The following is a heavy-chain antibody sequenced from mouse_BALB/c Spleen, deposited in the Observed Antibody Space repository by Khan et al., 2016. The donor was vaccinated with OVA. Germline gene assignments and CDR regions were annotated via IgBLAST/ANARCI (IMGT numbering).Heavy chain of an antibody. CDR1: GYTFTDFA. V-gene: IGHV1S137*01. D-gene: IGHD2-2*01. CDR3: ARGGGNDRFSY. J-gene: IGHJ3*01. Sequence: QVQLQQSGPELVRPGVSVKISCKGSGYTFTDFAMHWVKQSHAKSLEWIGVISTHYGHIDYNQQFKDKATMTVDKSSNTASMALASFTYQDHAVHYCARGGGNDRFSYWGQGTLVTVSA. CDR2: ISTHYGHI.